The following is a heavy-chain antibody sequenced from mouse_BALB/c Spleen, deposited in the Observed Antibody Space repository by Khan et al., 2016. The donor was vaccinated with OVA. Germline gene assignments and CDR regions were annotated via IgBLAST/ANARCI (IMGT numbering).Heavy chain of an antibody. V-gene: IGHV3-2*02. CDR1: GYSITSDYA. CDR2: ISYRGNT. Sequence: EVKLEESGPGLVKPSQSLSLTCTVTGYSITSDYAWNWIRQFPGNKLEWMGYISYRGNTNYNPSLKSRISITRDTSENQFFLQLNSVTTEDTATYYCARVYGGDFDYWGQGTTLTVSS. D-gene: IGHD1-1*01. CDR3: ARVYGGDFDY. J-gene: IGHJ2*01.